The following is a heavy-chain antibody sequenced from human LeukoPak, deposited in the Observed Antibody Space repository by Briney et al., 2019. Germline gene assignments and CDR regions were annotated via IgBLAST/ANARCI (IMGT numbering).Heavy chain of an antibody. Sequence: GGSLRLSCAASGFTFSSYYIHWVRHAPGKGLVWVSRIDSDGNITTYADSVEGRFTLSRDNAKNTLYLQMNSLRVEDTAVYFCTRDLYTFEYWGQGTLVTVSS. CDR2: IDSDGNIT. CDR1: GFTFSSYY. CDR3: TRDLYTFEY. V-gene: IGHV3-74*01. J-gene: IGHJ4*02.